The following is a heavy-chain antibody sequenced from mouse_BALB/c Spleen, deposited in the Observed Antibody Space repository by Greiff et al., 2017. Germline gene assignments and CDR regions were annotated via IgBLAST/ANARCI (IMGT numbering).Heavy chain of an antibody. Sequence: EVQLVESGGGLVKPGGSLKLSCAASGFTFSDYYMYWVRQTPEKRLEWVATISDGGSYTYYPDSVKGRFTISRDNAKNNLYLQMSSLKSEDTAMYYCARSPTVVDYYAMDYWGQGTSVTVSS. CDR1: GFTFSDYY. V-gene: IGHV5-4*02. J-gene: IGHJ4*01. CDR2: ISDGGSYT. CDR3: ARSPTVVDYYAMDY. D-gene: IGHD1-1*01.